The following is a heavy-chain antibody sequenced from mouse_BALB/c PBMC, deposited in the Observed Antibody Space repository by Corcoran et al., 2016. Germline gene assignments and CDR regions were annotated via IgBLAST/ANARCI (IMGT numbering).Heavy chain of an antibody. J-gene: IGHJ1*01. Sequence: EVQLQQSGAELVKPGASVKLSCTASGFNIKDTYMHWVKQRPEQGLEWIGRIDPANGNTKYDPKFQGKATITADTSSNTAYLQLSSLTSEDTALYYCANWYWYFDVWGAGTTVTVSS. CDR1: GFNIKDTY. D-gene: IGHD4-1*01. CDR2: IDPANGNT. V-gene: IGHV14-3*02. CDR3: ANWYWYFDV.